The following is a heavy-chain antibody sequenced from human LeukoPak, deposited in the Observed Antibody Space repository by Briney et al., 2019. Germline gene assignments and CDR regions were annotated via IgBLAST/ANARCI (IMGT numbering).Heavy chain of an antibody. V-gene: IGHV3-21*01. CDR1: GFTFSSYS. Sequence: PGGSLRLSCAASGFTFSSYSMNWVRQAPGKGLEWVSSISSSSSYIYYADSVKGRFTISRDNAKNSLYLQMNSLRAEDTAVYYCARDREEYCSGGSCTNFDYWGQGILVTVSS. CDR3: ARDREEYCSGGSCTNFDY. CDR2: ISSSSSYI. D-gene: IGHD2-15*01. J-gene: IGHJ4*02.